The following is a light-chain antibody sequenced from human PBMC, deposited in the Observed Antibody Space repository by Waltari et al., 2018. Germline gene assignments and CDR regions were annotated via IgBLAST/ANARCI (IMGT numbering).Light chain of an antibody. V-gene: IGKV1-39*01. J-gene: IGKJ1*01. Sequence: DIQMTQSPSSLSASVGDRVTTTCRASQSISIYLNCVQQKPGKAPTVLIYAAYRVQSVVPSRFSGSGSWTAFTLTISSLQPEDFATYYCQQSYIAPVTFGQGTKVEIK. CDR1: QSISIY. CDR3: QQSYIAPVT. CDR2: AAY.